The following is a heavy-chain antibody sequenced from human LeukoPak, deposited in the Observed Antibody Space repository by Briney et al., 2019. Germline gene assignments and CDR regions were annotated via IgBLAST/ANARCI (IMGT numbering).Heavy chain of an antibody. CDR3: AREIVVVVAATDYYMDV. Sequence: PSETLSLTCTVSGCSINSYYWSWIRQPPGKGLEWVGYIHYSGSTNYNPSLKSRVTISLDTSKNQFSLKLSSMTAADTAVYYCAREIVVVVAATDYYMDVWGKGTTVTVSS. V-gene: IGHV4-59*12. D-gene: IGHD2-15*01. J-gene: IGHJ6*03. CDR2: IHYSGST. CDR1: GCSINSYY.